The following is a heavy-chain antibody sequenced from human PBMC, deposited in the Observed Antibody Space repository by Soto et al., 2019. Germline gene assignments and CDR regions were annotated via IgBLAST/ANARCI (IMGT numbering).Heavy chain of an antibody. D-gene: IGHD3-16*02. J-gene: IGHJ4*02. V-gene: IGHV3-30*18. CDR3: AKEPAEYYDYVWGSYPFY. Sequence: QVQLVESGGGVVQPGRSLRLSCAASGFTFSSYGMHWVRQAPGKGLEWVAVISYDGSNKYYADSVKGRFTISRDNSKNTLYLQMNSLRAEDTAVYYCAKEPAEYYDYVWGSYPFYWGQGTLVTVSS. CDR2: ISYDGSNK. CDR1: GFTFSSYG.